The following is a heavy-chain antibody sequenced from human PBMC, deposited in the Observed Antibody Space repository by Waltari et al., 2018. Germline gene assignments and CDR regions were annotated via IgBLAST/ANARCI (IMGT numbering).Heavy chain of an antibody. Sequence: QVQMVQSGAEVKKPGASVKVSCQASGYSFTAYYLHWVRQAPGQGLEWMGRINPNSGATTYAQMFQGRVTMTRDTSISTAYMEVTGLRSDDTAVYYCARVLSTVQLGIFAYWGQGTVVTVSS. J-gene: IGHJ4*02. CDR2: INPNSGAT. CDR1: GYSFTAYY. D-gene: IGHD7-27*01. CDR3: ARVLSTVQLGIFAY. V-gene: IGHV1-2*06.